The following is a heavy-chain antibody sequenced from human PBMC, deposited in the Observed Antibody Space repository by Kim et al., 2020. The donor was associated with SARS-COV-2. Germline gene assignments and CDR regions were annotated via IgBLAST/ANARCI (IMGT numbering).Heavy chain of an antibody. Sequence: SETLSLTCAVYGGSFSGYYWSWIRQPPGKGLEWIGEINHSGSTNYNPSLKSRVTISVDTSKNQFSLKLSSVTAADTAVYYCASNLRDERSVGSYWGQGTLVTVSS. D-gene: IGHD1-26*01. CDR2: INHSGST. J-gene: IGHJ4*02. V-gene: IGHV4-34*01. CDR1: GGSFSGYY. CDR3: ASNLRDERSVGSY.